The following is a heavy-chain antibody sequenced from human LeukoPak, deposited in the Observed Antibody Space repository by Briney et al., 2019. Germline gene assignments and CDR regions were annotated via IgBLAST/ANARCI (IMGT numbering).Heavy chain of an antibody. D-gene: IGHD3-22*01. V-gene: IGHV3-23*01. CDR3: AKDARYYYDSSGQSDI. J-gene: IGHJ3*02. CDR1: GFTFSSYA. CDR2: ISGSGGST. Sequence: GGSLRLSCAASGFTFSSYAMSWVRQAPGKGLEWVSAISGSGGSTYCADSVKGRFTISRDNSKNTLYLQMNSLRAEDTAVYYCAKDARYYYDSSGQSDIWGQGTMVTVSS.